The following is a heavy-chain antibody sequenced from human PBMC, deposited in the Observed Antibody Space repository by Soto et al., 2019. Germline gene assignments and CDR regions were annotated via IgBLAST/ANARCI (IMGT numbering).Heavy chain of an antibody. CDR3: ASARAGLNWFDP. Sequence: SETLSLTCTVSGGSISSGGYYWSWIRQHPGKGLEWIGYIYYSGSTYYNPSLKSRVTISVDTSKNQFSLKLSSVTAEDTAVYYCASARAGLNWFDPWGQGTLVTVSS. J-gene: IGHJ5*02. D-gene: IGHD6-19*01. CDR2: IYYSGST. CDR1: GGSISSGGYY. V-gene: IGHV4-31*03.